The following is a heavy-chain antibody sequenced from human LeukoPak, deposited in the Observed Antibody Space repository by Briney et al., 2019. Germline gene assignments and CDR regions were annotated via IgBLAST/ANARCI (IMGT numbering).Heavy chain of an antibody. Sequence: SETLSLTCAVSGGSISSSNWWSWVRQPPGKGLEWIGEIYHSGSTNYNPSLKSRVTISVDKSKNQFSLKLSSVTAADTAVYYCARHVCSAAALYYFDYWGQGTLVTVSS. J-gene: IGHJ4*02. V-gene: IGHV4-4*02. CDR3: ARHVCSAAALYYFDY. CDR2: IYHSGST. D-gene: IGHD6-13*01. CDR1: GGSISSSNW.